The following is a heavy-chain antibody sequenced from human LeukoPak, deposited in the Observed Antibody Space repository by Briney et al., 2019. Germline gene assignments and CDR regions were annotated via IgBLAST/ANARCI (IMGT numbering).Heavy chain of an antibody. J-gene: IGHJ4*02. CDR2: ISYDGSYK. CDR1: EFTFSTYG. CDR3: EKDRYSGLNTIDY. D-gene: IGHD6-13*01. V-gene: IGHV3-30*18. Sequence: GRSLRLSCAASEFTFSTYGMHWVRQAPGKGLECVAVISYDGSYKFYADSVKGRFTISRDNSKSTLYLQMNSLRAEDTAVYYCEKDRYSGLNTIDYWGQGTLVTVSS.